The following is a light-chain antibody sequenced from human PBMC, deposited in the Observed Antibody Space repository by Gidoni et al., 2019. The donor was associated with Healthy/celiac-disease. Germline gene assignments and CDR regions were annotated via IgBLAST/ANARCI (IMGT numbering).Light chain of an antibody. V-gene: IGLV2-14*01. CDR2: EVS. CDR3: SSYTSSSTLGV. J-gene: IGLJ3*02. Sequence: QSALTQPASVSVSPGQSITISCTGTSSDVGGYNYVSWYQQHPGKAPKLMIYEVSNRPSGVPDRFSGSKSGNTASLTISGLQAEDEADYYCSSYTSSSTLGVFGGGTKLTVL. CDR1: SSDVGGYNY.